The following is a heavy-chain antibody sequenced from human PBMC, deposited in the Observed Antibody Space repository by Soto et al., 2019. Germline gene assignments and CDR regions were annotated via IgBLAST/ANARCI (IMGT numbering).Heavy chain of an antibody. CDR3: SKGVAGSSSPFDF. V-gene: IGHV3-23*01. Sequence: EAQLLESGGGLVQPGGSLRLSCVASGFTFSSYAMSWVRQAPGKGLEWVSGISTSGNSAYYADSVKGRLTISRDSSRKTLFLQMNSLGDEVTALYWCSKGVAGSSSPFDFWGQGTLVTVSS. J-gene: IGHJ4*02. CDR2: ISTSGNSA. D-gene: IGHD2-2*01. CDR1: GFTFSSYA.